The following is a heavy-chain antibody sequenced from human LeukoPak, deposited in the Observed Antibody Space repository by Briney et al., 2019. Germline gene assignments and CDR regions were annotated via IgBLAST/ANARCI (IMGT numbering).Heavy chain of an antibody. V-gene: IGHV3-48*04. CDR1: GFTFSSYS. CDR3: ARDHYSSGWYEDYFDY. CDR2: ISSSSSTI. J-gene: IGHJ4*02. D-gene: IGHD6-19*01. Sequence: PGGSLRLSCAASGFTFSSYSMNWVRQAPGKGLEWVSSISSSSSTIYYADSVKGRFTISRDNAKNSLYLQMNSLRAEDTAVYYCARDHYSSGWYEDYFDYWGQGTLVTVSS.